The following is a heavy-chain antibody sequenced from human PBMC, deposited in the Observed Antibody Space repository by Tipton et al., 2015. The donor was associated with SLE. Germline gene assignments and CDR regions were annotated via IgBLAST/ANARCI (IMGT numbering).Heavy chain of an antibody. Sequence: TLSLTCTVYGGSISSGGYYWRWIRQHPGKGLEWIGYIYYSGRTYYHPSLKSRVTISVDTSKNQFSLKMSSVTAADTAVYYCARDRGPYYYDRSGYYNDLDIWGQGTIVTVSS. CDR2: IYYSGRT. D-gene: IGHD3-22*01. V-gene: IGHV4-31*02. CDR1: GGSISSGGYY. J-gene: IGHJ3*02. CDR3: ARDRGPYYYDRSGYYNDLDI.